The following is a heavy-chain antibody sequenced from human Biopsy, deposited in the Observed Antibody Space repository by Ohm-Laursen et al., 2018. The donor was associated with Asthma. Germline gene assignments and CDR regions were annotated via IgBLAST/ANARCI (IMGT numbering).Heavy chain of an antibody. D-gene: IGHD1-26*01. Sequence: ASSVKVSCNASGYTFTSNAIHWMRQAPGQSLEWMAWLNPVNGNTKYSQQFQGIVTITRDTSASTAYMELSSLTSEDTAVFYCAREVGATRYDPWGQGTLVTVSS. CDR2: LNPVNGNT. V-gene: IGHV1-3*01. CDR1: GYTFTSNA. J-gene: IGHJ5*02. CDR3: AREVGATRYDP.